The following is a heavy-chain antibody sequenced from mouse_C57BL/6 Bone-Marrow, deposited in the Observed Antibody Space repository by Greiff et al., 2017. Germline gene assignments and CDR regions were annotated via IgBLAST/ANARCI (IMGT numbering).Heavy chain of an antibody. Sequence: EVQLQQSGPVLVKPGASVKMSCTASGYTFTDYYMNWVKQSHGKSLEWIGVINPYNGGTSYNQKFKGKATLTVDKSSSTAYMELNSLTSEDSAVYYCARRTTVPRYWYFDVWGTGTTVTVSS. CDR3: ARRTTVPRYWYFDV. CDR1: GYTFTDYY. J-gene: IGHJ1*03. V-gene: IGHV1-19*01. CDR2: INPYNGGT. D-gene: IGHD1-1*01.